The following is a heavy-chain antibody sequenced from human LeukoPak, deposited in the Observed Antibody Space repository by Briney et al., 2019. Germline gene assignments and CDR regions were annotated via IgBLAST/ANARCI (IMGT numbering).Heavy chain of an antibody. Sequence: GGSLRLSCAASGFTFSSYGMHWVRQAPGKGLEWVAFIRYDGSNKYYADSVKGRFTISRDNSKNTLYLQMNSLRAEDTAVYYCAKDLFGYYDSSGYLFDYWGQGTLVTVSS. V-gene: IGHV3-30*02. D-gene: IGHD3-22*01. CDR3: AKDLFGYYDSSGYLFDY. CDR2: IRYDGSNK. J-gene: IGHJ4*02. CDR1: GFTFSSYG.